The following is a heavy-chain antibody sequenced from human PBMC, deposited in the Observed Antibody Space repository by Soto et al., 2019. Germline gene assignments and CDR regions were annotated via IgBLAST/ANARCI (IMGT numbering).Heavy chain of an antibody. J-gene: IGHJ5*02. CDR2: IGPSDSYT. D-gene: IGHD4-17*01. V-gene: IGHV5-10-1*01. CDR3: ARQGYGARGGYNWFDP. Sequence: GESLKISCKGSGYSFSSYWITWVRQMPGKGLEWMGRIGPSDSYTNYSPSFQGHVTISADKSISTAYLQWSSLKASDTAMYYCARQGYGARGGYNWFDPWGQGTLVTVSS. CDR1: GYSFSSYW.